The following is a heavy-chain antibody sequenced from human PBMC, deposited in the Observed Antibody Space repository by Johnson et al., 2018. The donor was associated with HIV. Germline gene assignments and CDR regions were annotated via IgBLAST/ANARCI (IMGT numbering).Heavy chain of an antibody. CDR3: AQEKSSGWSFHAFDI. Sequence: QVQLVESGGGVVQPGRSLRLSCAASGFTFSSYAMHWVRQAPGKGLEWVAVISYDGSNKYYADSVKGRFTISRDNSKNTLYLQMNSLRAEDTAMYYCAQEKSSGWSFHAFDIWGQGTMVTVSS. V-gene: IGHV3-30*04. J-gene: IGHJ3*02. CDR1: GFTFSSYA. CDR2: ISYDGSNK. D-gene: IGHD6-19*01.